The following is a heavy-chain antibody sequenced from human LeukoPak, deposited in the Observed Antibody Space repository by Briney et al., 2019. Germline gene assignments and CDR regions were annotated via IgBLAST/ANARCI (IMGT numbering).Heavy chain of an antibody. D-gene: IGHD6-6*01. CDR2: IHDRGSD. V-gene: IGHV4-61*01. CDR1: GASITTTNFW. Sequence: PSETLSLTCSVSGASITTTNFWWTWIRQSPGRGLEWIGYIHDRGSDKYNPALESRATLSVDTSKNQFSLKLNSVTAAYTAVYYCARYGLVEFRNAFQYWGQGILVSVSS. CDR3: ARYGLVEFRNAFQY. J-gene: IGHJ1*01.